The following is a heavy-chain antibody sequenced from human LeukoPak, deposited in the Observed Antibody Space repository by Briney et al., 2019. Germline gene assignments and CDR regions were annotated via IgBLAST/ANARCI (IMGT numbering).Heavy chain of an antibody. CDR3: ARASYSYDINGWVPFDY. CDR1: TYSISSAYY. D-gene: IGHD3-22*01. Sequence: SETLSLTCSVSTYSISSAYYWSWIRQPAGQGLEWIGRIYTSGSTNYNPSLKSRVTISGDTSKNQFSLRLSSVTAADTAVYYCARASYSYDINGWVPFDYWGQGTLVTVSS. CDR2: IYTSGST. J-gene: IGHJ4*02. V-gene: IGHV4-61*02.